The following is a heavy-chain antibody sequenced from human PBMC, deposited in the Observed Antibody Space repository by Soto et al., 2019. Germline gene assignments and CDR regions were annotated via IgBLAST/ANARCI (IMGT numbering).Heavy chain of an antibody. J-gene: IGHJ6*02. CDR2: IKQDGSEK. Sequence: GGSLKLNXAASGFTLSSYWMSWVRQAPGKGLEWVANIKQDGSEKYYVDSVKGRFTISRDNAKNSLYLQMNSLRAEDTAVYYCARDLRDCGGDCYLNSPLDVWGQGTTVTVSS. D-gene: IGHD2-21*02. CDR1: GFTLSSYW. V-gene: IGHV3-7*03. CDR3: ARDLRDCGGDCYLNSPLDV.